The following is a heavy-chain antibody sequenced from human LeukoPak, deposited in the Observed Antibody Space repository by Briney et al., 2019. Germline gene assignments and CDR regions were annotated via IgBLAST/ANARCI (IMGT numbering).Heavy chain of an antibody. J-gene: IGHJ6*02. CDR1: GGTFSSYA. Sequence: ASVKVSCKASGGTFSSYAISWVRQAPGRGLEWMGRIIPILGIANYAQKFQGRVTITADKSTSTAYMELSSLRSEDTAVYYCARGPPGYCRGGSCYYYYYYGMDVWGQGTTVTVSS. V-gene: IGHV1-69*04. CDR3: ARGPPGYCRGGSCYYYYYYGMDV. D-gene: IGHD2-15*01. CDR2: IIPILGIA.